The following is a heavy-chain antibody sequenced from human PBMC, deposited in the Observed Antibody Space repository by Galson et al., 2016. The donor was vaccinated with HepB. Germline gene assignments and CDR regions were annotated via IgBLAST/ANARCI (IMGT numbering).Heavy chain of an antibody. D-gene: IGHD3-10*01. V-gene: IGHV3-48*02. CDR2: ISSRSSPI. CDR3: ARRAEGFREPTQAYHYYSMDV. CDR1: GFTFSNYS. J-gene: IGHJ6*02. Sequence: SLRLSCAASGFTFSNYSMNWVRQAPGKGLEWVSYISSRSSPIYYANSVKGRFTISRDNAKNSLYLQMNSLRDEDTAVYYCARRAEGFREPTQAYHYYSMDVWGQGTTVTVSS.